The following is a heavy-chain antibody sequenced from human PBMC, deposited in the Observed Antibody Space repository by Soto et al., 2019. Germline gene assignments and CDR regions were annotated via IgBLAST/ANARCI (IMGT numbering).Heavy chain of an antibody. CDR2: IGSGDT. J-gene: IGHJ3*01. Sequence: QVQLVQSGATQEKPGASVKVSREAFGYSFDSYAYSWVRQAPGQGLEWMGRIGSGDTKYAQKLQGRVTMTTDTSTNTAYMELRSLRSDDTALYYCARENDPYGFDLWGQGTMVTVSS. CDR3: ARENDPYGFDL. CDR1: GYSFDSYA. V-gene: IGHV1-18*01.